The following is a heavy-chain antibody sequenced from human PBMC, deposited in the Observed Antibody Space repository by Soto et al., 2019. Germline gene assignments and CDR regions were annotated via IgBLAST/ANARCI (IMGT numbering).Heavy chain of an antibody. CDR1: GYTFTSYA. CDR3: ARNSGGSYGNFDY. D-gene: IGHD2-15*01. J-gene: IGHJ4*02. V-gene: IGHV1-69*13. CDR2: IIPIFGTA. Sequence: SVKVSCKASGYTFTSYAISWVRQAPGQGLEWMGGIIPIFGTANYAQKFQGRVTITADESTSTAYMELSSLRSEDTAVYYCARNSGGSYGNFDYWGQGTLVTVSS.